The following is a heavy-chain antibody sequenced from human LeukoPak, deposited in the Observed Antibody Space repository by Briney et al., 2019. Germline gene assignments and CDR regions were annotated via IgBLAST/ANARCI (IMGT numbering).Heavy chain of an antibody. CDR3: ARGGIGQQLIWFDP. CDR1: GFTFSSYA. J-gene: IGHJ5*02. D-gene: IGHD6-13*01. Sequence: PGGSLRLSCAASGFTFSSYAMSWVRQAPGKGLEWVSAISGSGGSTYYADSVKGRFTISRDNSKNTLYLQMNSLRAEDTAVYCCARGGIGQQLIWFDPWGQGTLVTVSS. V-gene: IGHV3-23*01. CDR2: ISGSGGST.